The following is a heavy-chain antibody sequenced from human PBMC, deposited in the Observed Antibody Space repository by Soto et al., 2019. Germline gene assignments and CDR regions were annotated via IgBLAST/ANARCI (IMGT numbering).Heavy chain of an antibody. CDR1: GGSISSYY. CDR3: ASLGPRQGPFTMVRGVHYYFDY. CDR2: IYYSGST. V-gene: IGHV4-59*01. Sequence: PSETLSLTCTVSGGSISSYYWSWIRQPPGKGLEWIGYIYYSGSTNYNPSLKSRVTISVDTSKNQFSLKLSSVTAADTAVYYCASLGPRQGPFTMVRGVHYYFDYWGQGTLVTVSS. J-gene: IGHJ4*02. D-gene: IGHD3-10*01.